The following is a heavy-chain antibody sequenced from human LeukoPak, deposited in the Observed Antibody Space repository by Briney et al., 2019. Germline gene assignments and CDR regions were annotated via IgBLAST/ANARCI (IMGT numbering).Heavy chain of an antibody. D-gene: IGHD3-10*01. V-gene: IGHV3-48*04. CDR2: ISSSSSTI. J-gene: IGHJ4*02. CDR1: GFTFSSYG. CDR3: ARVYDPDVLLLFGDLGAY. Sequence: GGSLRLSCAASGFTFSSYGMHWVRQAPGKGLEWVSYISSSSSTIYYADSVKGRFTISRDNAKNSLYLHMNSLRAEDTAVYYCARVYDPDVLLLFGDLGAYWGQGTLVTVSS.